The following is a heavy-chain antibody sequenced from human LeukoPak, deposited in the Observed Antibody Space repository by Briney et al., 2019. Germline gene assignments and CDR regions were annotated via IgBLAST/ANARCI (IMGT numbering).Heavy chain of an antibody. CDR2: VRPGGNER. J-gene: IGHJ4*02. V-gene: IGHV3-30*02. Sequence: GSLRLSCAASGFTFSDHVMHWVRQVPGKGLQWVAFVRPGGNERYYADSVKGRFTVSRDNSKGTLYLQMNSLRTEDSAVYYCAKDLTNGYCFEYWGQGNLVTVSS. CDR1: GFTFSDHV. D-gene: IGHD5-24*01. CDR3: AKDLTNGYCFEY.